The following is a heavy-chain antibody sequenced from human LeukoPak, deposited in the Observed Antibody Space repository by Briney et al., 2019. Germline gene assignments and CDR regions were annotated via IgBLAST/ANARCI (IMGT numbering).Heavy chain of an antibody. V-gene: IGHV4-31*02. CDR2: IYHSGST. Sequence: SETLSLTCTVPLGSISSCGYYWSWIRQHPGKGLEWIGYIYHSGSTYYNPSLKSRVTISVDTSKIQVSLKLSSVTAADTAVYYCARDTAMVTAHYSDYWGQGTLVTVSS. CDR3: ARDTAMVTAHYSDY. D-gene: IGHD5-18*01. CDR1: LGSISSCGYY. J-gene: IGHJ4*02.